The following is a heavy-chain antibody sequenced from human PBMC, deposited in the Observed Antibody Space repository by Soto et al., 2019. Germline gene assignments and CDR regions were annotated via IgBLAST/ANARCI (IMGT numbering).Heavy chain of an antibody. CDR3: ATEDRSSSLDD. D-gene: IGHD6-6*01. CDR1: GGTFNTYT. J-gene: IGHJ4*02. V-gene: IGHV1-69*08. CDR2: IIPFLGIS. Sequence: QVQLVQSGAELKVAGSSVRVSCTASGGTFNTYTFSWVRQAPGQGLEWMGRIIPFLGISNYAPQFQGRIMIAAKRSTSTPYPDLTGLTSEDTALYYCATEDRSSSLDDWGQGSLVTVSS.